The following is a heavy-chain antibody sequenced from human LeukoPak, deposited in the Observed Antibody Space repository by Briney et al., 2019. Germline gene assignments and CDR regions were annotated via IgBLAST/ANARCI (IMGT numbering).Heavy chain of an antibody. CDR2: IYYSGSN. CDR3: ARLSFSCNSEPFYI. CDR1: GGSISSYY. V-gene: IGHV4-59*08. Sequence: SETLSLTCTVSGGSISSYYWSWIRQPPGEGREGIGYIYYSGSNNYNPSLRSRVTISVDTSNNQFSLKLSYVTAADTAVYYCARLSFSCNSEPFYIWGEGTMVTVSS. J-gene: IGHJ3*02. D-gene: IGHD2/OR15-2a*01.